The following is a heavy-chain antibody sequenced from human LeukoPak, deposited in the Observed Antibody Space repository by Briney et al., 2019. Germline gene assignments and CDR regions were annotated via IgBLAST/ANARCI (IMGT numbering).Heavy chain of an antibody. V-gene: IGHV4-59*01. D-gene: IGHD3-10*01. CDR3: ARDLRGPLGYFDL. J-gene: IGHJ2*01. CDR2: IYYSGST. CDR1: GGSISSYY. Sequence: PSETLSLTCTVSGGSISSYYWSWIRQPPGKGLEWIGYIYYSGSTNHNPSLKSRVTISVDTSKNQFSLKLSPVTAADTAVYYCARDLRGPLGYFDLWGRGTLVTVSS.